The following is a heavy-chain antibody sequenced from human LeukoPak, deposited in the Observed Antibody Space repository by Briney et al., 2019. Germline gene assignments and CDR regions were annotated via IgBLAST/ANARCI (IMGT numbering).Heavy chain of an antibody. CDR2: ISWNSGSI. J-gene: IGHJ4*02. CDR1: GFTFDDYA. D-gene: IGHD3-22*01. Sequence: GRSLRLSCAASGFTFDDYAMHWVRQAPGKGLEWASGISWNSGSIGYADSVKGRFTISRDSAKNSLYLQMNSLRAEDMALYYCAKDRANYYDSSGFDYWGQGTLVTVSS. CDR3: AKDRANYYDSSGFDY. V-gene: IGHV3-9*03.